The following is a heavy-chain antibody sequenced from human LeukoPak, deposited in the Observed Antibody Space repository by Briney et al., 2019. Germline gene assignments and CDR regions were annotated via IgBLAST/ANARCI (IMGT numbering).Heavy chain of an antibody. V-gene: IGHV3-23*01. J-gene: IGHJ4*02. Sequence: GGSLRLSCAASGFTFSSYGMSWVRQVPGKGLEWVSAISGSGGSAYYADSVKGRFTISRDNSKNTLYLQMNSLRAEDTAVYYCAKSPRWLTPFDYWGQGTLVTVSS. D-gene: IGHD4-23*01. CDR2: ISGSGGSA. CDR3: AKSPRWLTPFDY. CDR1: GFTFSSYG.